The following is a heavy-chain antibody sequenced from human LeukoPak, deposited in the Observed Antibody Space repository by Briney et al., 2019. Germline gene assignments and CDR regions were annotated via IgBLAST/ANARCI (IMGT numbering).Heavy chain of an antibody. V-gene: IGHV4-4*02. Sequence: PSETLSLTCAVSGGSISSSNWWSWVRQPPGKGLEWIGEIYHSGSTNYNPSLKSRVTISVDTSKNQFSLNLRSVTIADTAVYYCARSDFRLPRFDYWDQGTLVTASS. CDR2: IYHSGST. D-gene: IGHD2-21*02. J-gene: IGHJ4*02. CDR3: ARSDFRLPRFDY. CDR1: GGSISSSNW.